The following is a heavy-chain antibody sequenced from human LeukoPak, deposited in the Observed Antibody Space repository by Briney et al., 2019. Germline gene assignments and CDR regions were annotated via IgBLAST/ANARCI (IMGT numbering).Heavy chain of an antibody. J-gene: IGHJ4*02. CDR1: GFTFSTYW. D-gene: IGHD4-11*01. CDR2: INQDGSEK. CDR3: ARSSGGAYSNAGIDY. Sequence: GGSLRLSCAASGFTFSTYWMSWVRQAPGKGLEWVANINQDGSEKYYVDSLKDRFTISRDNAKNSLYLQMNSLRAEDTAVYYCARSSGGAYSNAGIDYWGQGTLVTVSS. V-gene: IGHV3-7*01.